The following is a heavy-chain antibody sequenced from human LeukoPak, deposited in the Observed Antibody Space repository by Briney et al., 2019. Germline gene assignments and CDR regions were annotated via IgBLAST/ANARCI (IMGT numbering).Heavy chain of an antibody. D-gene: IGHD2-15*01. CDR2: ISGTGGDT. V-gene: IGHV3-23*01. CDR3: ARRYCSGGSCYSSFDD. J-gene: IGHJ4*02. Sequence: PGGSLRLSCAASGLIFSSYVMSWVRQAPGKGLEWVSTISGTGGDTYYTDSVKGRFTFSRDNSKNTLYLQMNSLRAEDMAVYYCARRYCSGGSCYSSFDDWGQGTLVTVSS. CDR1: GLIFSSYV.